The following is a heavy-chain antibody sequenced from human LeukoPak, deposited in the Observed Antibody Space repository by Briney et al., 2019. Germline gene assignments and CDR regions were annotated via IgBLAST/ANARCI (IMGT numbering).Heavy chain of an antibody. Sequence: SQTLSLTCTVSGGSISSGDYYWSWIRQPPGKGLEWIGYIYYSGSTNYNPSLKSRVTISVDTSKNQFSLKLSSVTAADTAVYYCARAPRDGSSWYYYYYMDVWGKGTTVTVSS. CDR3: ARAPRDGSSWYYYYYMDV. D-gene: IGHD6-13*01. CDR1: GGSISSGDYY. J-gene: IGHJ6*03. CDR2: IYYSGST. V-gene: IGHV4-30-4*08.